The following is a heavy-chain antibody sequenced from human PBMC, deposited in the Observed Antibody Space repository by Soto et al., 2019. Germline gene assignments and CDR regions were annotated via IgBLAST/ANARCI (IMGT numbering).Heavy chain of an antibody. CDR2: IRSKANSYAT. CDR3: ARDPDPSSYYDILPGYLYSDY. Sequence: GSLRLSCAASGFTFSGSAMHWVRQASGKGLEWVGRIRSKANSYATAYAASVKGRFTISRDDSKNTAYLQMNSLKTEDTAVYYCARDPDPSSYYDILPGYLYSDYWGQGTLVTVSS. V-gene: IGHV3-73*01. J-gene: IGHJ4*02. D-gene: IGHD3-9*01. CDR1: GFTFSGSA.